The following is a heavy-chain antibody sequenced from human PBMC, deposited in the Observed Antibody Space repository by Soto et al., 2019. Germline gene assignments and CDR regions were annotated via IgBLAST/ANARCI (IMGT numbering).Heavy chain of an antibody. D-gene: IGHD2-2*01. CDR1: GGSFSGYY. J-gene: IGHJ4*02. CDR2: INHSGST. Sequence: TSETLSLTCAVYGGSFSGYYWSWIRQPPGKGLEWIGEINHSGSTNYNPSLKSRVTISVDTSKNQFSLKLSSVTAADTAVYYCARGSTLYCSSTSCYGLDFDYWGQGTLVTVSS. CDR3: ARGSTLYCSSTSCYGLDFDY. V-gene: IGHV4-34*01.